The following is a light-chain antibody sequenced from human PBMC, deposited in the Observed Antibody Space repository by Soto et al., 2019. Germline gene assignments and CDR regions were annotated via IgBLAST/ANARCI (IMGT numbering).Light chain of an antibody. CDR3: QPYNSYWT. CDR2: KAS. J-gene: IGKJ1*01. CDR1: QSISSW. V-gene: IGKV1-5*03. Sequence: DIQMTQSPSTLSASVGDRVTITCRASQSISSWLAWYQQKPGKAPKLLIYKASSLESGVPSRFSGSGSGTEFPLTIRSLQPDEFATYNCQPYNSYWTFGQGTKLEIK.